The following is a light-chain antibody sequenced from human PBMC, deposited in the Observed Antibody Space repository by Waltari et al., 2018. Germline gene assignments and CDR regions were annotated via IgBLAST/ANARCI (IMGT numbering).Light chain of an antibody. V-gene: IGKV4-1*01. CDR3: QQFFGTPWT. J-gene: IGKJ1*01. Sequence: DIVLTQSPDSLPVSLGERATINCKSSQNILYNSNNKNYLAWYQQKPGQPPKLRIYWASTRQFGVPERFGGSGSGTDFTLTISSLQAEDVAVYYCQQFFGTPWTFGQGTKVEIK. CDR2: WAS. CDR1: QNILYNSNNKNY.